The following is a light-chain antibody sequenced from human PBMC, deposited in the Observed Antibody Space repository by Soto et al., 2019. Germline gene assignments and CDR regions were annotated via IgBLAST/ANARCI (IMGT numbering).Light chain of an antibody. CDR1: SGHSSYA. CDR3: QIWGSGIHNG. V-gene: IGLV4-69*01. Sequence: QLVLTQSPSASASLGASVKLTCTLSSGHSSYAIAWHQQQPEKGPRYLMKLNSDGSHSKGDGIPDRFSGSSSGAERYLTISSLQSEDDADYYCQIWGSGIHNGFGAGTKLTVL. CDR2: LNSDGSH. J-gene: IGLJ1*01.